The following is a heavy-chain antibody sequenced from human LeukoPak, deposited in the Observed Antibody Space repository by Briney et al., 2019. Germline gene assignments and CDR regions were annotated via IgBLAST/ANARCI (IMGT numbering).Heavy chain of an antibody. CDR2: IYYSGST. V-gene: IGHV4-59*01. CDR1: GGSISSYY. CDR3: ARAVVVVPAASPQEGYYYYGMDV. J-gene: IGHJ6*02. D-gene: IGHD2-2*01. Sequence: SGTLSLTCTVSGGSISSYYWSWIRQPPGKGLEWIGYIYYSGSTNYNPSLKSRVTISVDTSKNQFSLKLSSVTAADTAVYYCARAVVVVPAASPQEGYYYYGMDVWGQGTTVTVSS.